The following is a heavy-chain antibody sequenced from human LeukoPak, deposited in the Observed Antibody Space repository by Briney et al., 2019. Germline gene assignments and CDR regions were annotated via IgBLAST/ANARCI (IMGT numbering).Heavy chain of an antibody. J-gene: IGHJ3*02. CDR2: IYYTGST. CDR1: GGSLSSYY. D-gene: IGHD6-19*01. V-gene: IGHV4-59*12. CDR3: ARDRTGYSSGWYIAFDI. Sequence: SETLSLTCTVSGGSLSSYYWSWIRQPPGKGLEWVGFIYYTGSTNYNPSLKSRVTISVDTSKNQFSLKLSSVTAADTAVYYCARDRTGYSSGWYIAFDIWGQGTMVTVSS.